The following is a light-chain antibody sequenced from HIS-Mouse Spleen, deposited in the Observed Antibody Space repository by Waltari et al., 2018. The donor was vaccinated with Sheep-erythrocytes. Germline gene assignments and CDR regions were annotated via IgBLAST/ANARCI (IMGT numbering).Light chain of an antibody. CDR1: QRLLHSNGYNY. CDR3: MQALQTPRT. J-gene: IGKJ1*01. V-gene: IGKV2-28*01. CDR2: LGS. Sequence: DIVMTQSPLSLPVTPGEPASISCRSSQRLLHSNGYNYLDWYLQEPGQSPQLLSYLGSTRAYGVPDRFSGSGSGTDFTLKISRVEAEDVGVYYCMQALQTPRTFGQGTKVEIK.